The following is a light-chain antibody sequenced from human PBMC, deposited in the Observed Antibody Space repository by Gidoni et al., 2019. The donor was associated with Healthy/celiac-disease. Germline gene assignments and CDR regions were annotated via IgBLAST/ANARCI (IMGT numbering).Light chain of an antibody. V-gene: IGKV1-5*01. CDR3: QKYNSYPWT. CDR2: DAS. Sequence: DIQMTQSPSTLSASVGDRVTITCRASQRISSWLAWYQQKPGKAPKLLIYDASSLESGVPSRFSGSGSGTEFTLTISSLQPDDFANYYCQKYNSYPWTFGQGTKVEIK. CDR1: QRISSW. J-gene: IGKJ1*01.